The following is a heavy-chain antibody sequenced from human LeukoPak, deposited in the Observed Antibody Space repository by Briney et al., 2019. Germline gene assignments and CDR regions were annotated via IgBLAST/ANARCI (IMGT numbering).Heavy chain of an antibody. V-gene: IGHV3-23*01. Sequence: PGGSLRLSCAASGFIFSNYAIIWVRQAPGKGLEWVSGISGSGETTFYADSVKGRFTISRDNSKNTLFLQMHSLRPGDTAVYYCVREDTPATANYWGQGTLVTISS. CDR3: VREDTPATANY. CDR2: ISGSGETT. D-gene: IGHD2-21*02. J-gene: IGHJ4*02. CDR1: GFIFSNYA.